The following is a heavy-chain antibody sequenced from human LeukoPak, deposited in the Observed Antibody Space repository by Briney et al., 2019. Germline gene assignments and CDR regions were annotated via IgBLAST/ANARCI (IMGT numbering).Heavy chain of an antibody. D-gene: IGHD3-22*01. V-gene: IGHV1-69*06. J-gene: IGHJ4*02. CDR2: IIPIFGTA. CDR3: ARDGYYYDSSAVFDY. CDR1: GGTFSSYA. Sequence: ASVKVSCKASGGTFSSYAISWVRQAPGQGLEWMGGIIPIFGTANYAQKFQGRVTITADKSTSTAYMELSSLRSEDTAVYYCARDGYYYDSSAVFDYWGQGTLVTVSS.